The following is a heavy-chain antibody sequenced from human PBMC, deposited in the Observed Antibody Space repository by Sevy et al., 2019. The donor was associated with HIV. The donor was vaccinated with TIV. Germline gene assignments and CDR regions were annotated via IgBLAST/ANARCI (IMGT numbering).Heavy chain of an antibody. J-gene: IGHJ4*02. CDR1: GFTFTNAW. Sequence: GWSLRLSCAAFGFTFTNAWMSWVRQAPGKGLEWVGRIKSKTDGGTTDYAAPVKGRFTISRDDSKNTLYLHMNSLKTEDTAVYYCTLEGLYCSGGSCYSEGFDSWGQGTLVTVSS. CDR2: IKSKTDGGTT. V-gene: IGHV3-15*01. CDR3: TLEGLYCSGGSCYSEGFDS. D-gene: IGHD2-15*01.